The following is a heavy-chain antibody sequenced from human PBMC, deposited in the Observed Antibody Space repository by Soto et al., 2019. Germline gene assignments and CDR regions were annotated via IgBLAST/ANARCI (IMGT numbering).Heavy chain of an antibody. D-gene: IGHD6-6*01. CDR1: GGSISSGTDS. CDR2: IYHYGNT. J-gene: IGHJ4*02. V-gene: IGHV4-30-2*01. Sequence: SETLSLTCTVSGGSISSGTDSWSWIRQPPGKALEWIGYIYHYGNTYYNPSLKSRVTISVDRSKNQFSLKLSSVTAADTAVYYCARDYRTSSGRHFDYWGQGILVTVSS. CDR3: ARDYRTSSGRHFDY.